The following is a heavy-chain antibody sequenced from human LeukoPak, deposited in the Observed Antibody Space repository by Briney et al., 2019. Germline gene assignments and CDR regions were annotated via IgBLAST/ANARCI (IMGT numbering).Heavy chain of an antibody. D-gene: IGHD2-21*02. J-gene: IGHJ4*02. Sequence: GGSLRLSCAASGFTFSDYYMSWIRQAPGKGLEWVSYISSSGSTIYYADSVKGRFTISRDNSKSTLYLHLNIPRPEDTAMYYCTRSVVTTADFDYWGQGTLVTVSS. CDR1: GFTFSDYY. CDR2: ISSSGSTI. CDR3: TRSVVTTADFDY. V-gene: IGHV3-11*04.